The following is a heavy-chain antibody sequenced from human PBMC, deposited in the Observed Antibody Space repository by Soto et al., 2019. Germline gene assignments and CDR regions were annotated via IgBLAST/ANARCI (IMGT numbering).Heavy chain of an antibody. V-gene: IGHV6-1*01. J-gene: IGHJ5*02. CDR2: TYYRSKWYN. CDR1: GDSVSSNSAA. Sequence: SQTLSLTCAISGDSVSSNSAAWNWIRQSPSRGLEWLGRTYYRSKWYNDYAVSVKSRITINPDTSKNQFSLQLDSVTPEDTAVYYCTRAEAAAGSNWFDPGGQGTLVTAPQ. CDR3: TRAEAAAGSNWFDP. D-gene: IGHD6-13*01.